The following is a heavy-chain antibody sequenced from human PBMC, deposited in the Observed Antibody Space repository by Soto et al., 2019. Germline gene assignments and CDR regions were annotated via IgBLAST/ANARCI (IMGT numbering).Heavy chain of an antibody. J-gene: IGHJ4*02. V-gene: IGHV2-5*02. CDR1: GFSLSTSGVG. D-gene: IGHD3-22*01. CDR2: IYWDDDK. Sequence: SAPTRVTPPHTLNLPCTFFGFSLSTSGVGVGWIRQPPGKALEWLAVIYWDDDKRYSPSLKSRLTITKDTSKNQVVLTMTNMDPVDTATYYCARWKYYYDSSGYYYWGPFDYWGQGTLVTVSS. CDR3: ARWKYYYDSSGYYYWGPFDY.